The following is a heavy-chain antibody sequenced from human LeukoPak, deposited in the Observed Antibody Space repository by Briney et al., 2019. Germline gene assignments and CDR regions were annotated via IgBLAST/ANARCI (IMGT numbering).Heavy chain of an antibody. J-gene: IGHJ4*02. V-gene: IGHV4-31*03. CDR2: IYYSGST. D-gene: IGHD4-17*01. CDR1: GGSISSGGYY. Sequence: SETLSLTCTVSGGSISSGGYYWSWIRQHPGKGLEWTGYIYYSGSTYYNPSLKSRVTISVDTSKNQFSLKLSSVTAADTAVYYCARAVYGDPYYFDYWGQGTLVTVSS. CDR3: ARAVYGDPYYFDY.